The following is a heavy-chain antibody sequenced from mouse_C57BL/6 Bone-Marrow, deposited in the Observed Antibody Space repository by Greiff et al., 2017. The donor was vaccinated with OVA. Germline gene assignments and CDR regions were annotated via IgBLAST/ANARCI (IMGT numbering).Heavy chain of an antibody. Sequence: VQLQQSGAELVRPGASVTLSCKASGYTFTDYEMHWVKQTPVHGLEWIGAIDPETGGTAYNQKFKGKAILTADKSSSTAYMELRSLTSEDSAVYYCARGGVCSNYDYFDYWGQGTTLTVSS. CDR2: IDPETGGT. V-gene: IGHV1-15*01. CDR3: ARGGVCSNYDYFDY. D-gene: IGHD2-5*01. CDR1: GYTFTDYE. J-gene: IGHJ2*01.